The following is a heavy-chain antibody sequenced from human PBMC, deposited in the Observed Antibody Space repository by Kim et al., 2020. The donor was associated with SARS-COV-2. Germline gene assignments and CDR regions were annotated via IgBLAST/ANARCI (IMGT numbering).Heavy chain of an antibody. CDR3: EPSSSPFDY. Sequence: GGSLRLSCAASGFTFSSYGMHWVRQAPGKGLEWVAVISYDGSNKYYADSVKGRFTISRDNSKNTLYLQMNSLRAEDTAVYYCEPSSSPFDYWGQGTLVTVSS. V-gene: IGHV3-30*03. CDR2: ISYDGSNK. CDR1: GFTFSSYG. D-gene: IGHD6-13*01. J-gene: IGHJ4*02.